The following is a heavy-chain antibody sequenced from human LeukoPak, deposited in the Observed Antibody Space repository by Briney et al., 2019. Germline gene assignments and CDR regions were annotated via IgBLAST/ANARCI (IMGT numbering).Heavy chain of an antibody. V-gene: IGHV4-59*01. J-gene: IGHJ4*02. Sequence: SETLSLNCTVSGGSIRSYYWSWIRQPPGKGLEWIGYMYYTGSTNYYPSLRSRVTISVDTSKNQFSLKLSSVTAADTALYYCARVDSSGWYFDYWGQGNLVTVSS. CDR1: GGSIRSYY. D-gene: IGHD6-19*01. CDR2: MYYTGST. CDR3: ARVDSSGWYFDY.